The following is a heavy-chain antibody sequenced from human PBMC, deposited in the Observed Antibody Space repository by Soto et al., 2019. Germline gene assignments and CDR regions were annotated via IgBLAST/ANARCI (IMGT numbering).Heavy chain of an antibody. CDR1: GYSFTNYW. CDR2: INPADSDT. J-gene: IGHJ4*02. Sequence: RGESLKISCKGSGYSFTNYWIGWVRQIPGKGLEWMGIINPADSDTRYSPSFQGQVTVSVDKSISTAYLHRGSLKASDTAMYYCVRPDSTGYYSHWGQGTPVTVSS. CDR3: VRPDSTGYYSH. V-gene: IGHV5-51*01. D-gene: IGHD3-9*01.